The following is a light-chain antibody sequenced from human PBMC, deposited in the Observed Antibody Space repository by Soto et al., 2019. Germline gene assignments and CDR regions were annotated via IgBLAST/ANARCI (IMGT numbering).Light chain of an antibody. V-gene: IGLV2-14*01. CDR1: SSDVGGYNY. J-gene: IGLJ3*02. Sequence: HSALTQPASVSGSPGQSITISCTGTSSDVGGYNYVSWYQQHPGKAPKLMIYDVSNRPSGVSNRFSGSKSGNTASLTISGFQAEDEADYYCSSYTSSSTWVFGGGTKLTVL. CDR2: DVS. CDR3: SSYTSSSTWV.